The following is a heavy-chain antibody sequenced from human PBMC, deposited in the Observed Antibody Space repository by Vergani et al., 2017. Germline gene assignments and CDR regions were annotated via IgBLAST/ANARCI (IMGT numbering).Heavy chain of an antibody. D-gene: IGHD2-21*02. CDR3: ARARCGGACFMSNWLDT. J-gene: IGHJ5*02. CDR1: GFTLGQYW. CDR2: VKSDGNSA. Sequence: EVQLVESGGGLVQPGGSLRLSCAASGFTLGQYWMHWVRQTPGTGLEWVSRVKSDGNSAMYADSVKGRFTISRDNSKNTLYLEMKSLRVEDTAVYYCARARCGGACFMSNWLDTWGQGTLGSVSS. V-gene: IGHV3-74*03.